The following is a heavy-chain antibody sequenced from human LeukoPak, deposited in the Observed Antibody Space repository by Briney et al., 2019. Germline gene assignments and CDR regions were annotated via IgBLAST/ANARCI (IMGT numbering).Heavy chain of an antibody. CDR3: ARPSGLYYCGMDV. Sequence: GGSLRLSCAASGFTFSSYEMNWLRQAPGKGLEWVSYISSSGSTIYYADSVKGRFTISRDNAKNSLYLQMNSLRAEDTAVYYCARPSGLYYCGMDVWGQGTTVTVSS. D-gene: IGHD6-25*01. CDR1: GFTFSSYE. V-gene: IGHV3-48*03. CDR2: ISSSGSTI. J-gene: IGHJ6*02.